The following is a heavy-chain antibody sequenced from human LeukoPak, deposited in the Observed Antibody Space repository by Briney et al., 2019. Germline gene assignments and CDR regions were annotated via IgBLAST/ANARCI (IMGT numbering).Heavy chain of an antibody. CDR2: IRYDGSDK. CDR3: TKDQVTTEFDY. Sequence: GGSLRLSCTTSGFNFRAYWMAWVRQAPGKGLEWVAFIRYDGSDKYYADSVRGRFTISRDYSKSTLFLQMNSLRAEDTAVYYCTKDQVTTEFDYWGQGTLVTVSS. J-gene: IGHJ4*02. CDR1: GFNFRAYW. V-gene: IGHV3-30*02. D-gene: IGHD4-11*01.